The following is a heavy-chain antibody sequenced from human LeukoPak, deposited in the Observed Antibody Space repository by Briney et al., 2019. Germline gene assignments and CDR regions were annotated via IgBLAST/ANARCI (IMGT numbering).Heavy chain of an antibody. Sequence: PGGSLRLSCAASGFTFSSYAMSWVRQAPGKGLEWVSAISGSGGSTYYADSVKGRFTISRDNSKNTLYLQMNSLRAEDTAVYYCARDDRGTTTPHYFDYWGQGTLVTVSS. V-gene: IGHV3-23*01. D-gene: IGHD1-26*01. CDR2: ISGSGGST. J-gene: IGHJ4*02. CDR1: GFTFSSYA. CDR3: ARDDRGTTTPHYFDY.